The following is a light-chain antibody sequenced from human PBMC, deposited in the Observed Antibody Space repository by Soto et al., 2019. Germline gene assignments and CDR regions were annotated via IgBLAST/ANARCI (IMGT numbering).Light chain of an antibody. Sequence: QSALTQPRSVSGSPGQSITISCTGTSSDVGGYNYVSWYQQHPGKAPKLIIYDVTRRPSGVPDRFSGSKSGNTASLTISGLQADDEADYYCCSYAGRYTPYVFATGTKVTVL. V-gene: IGLV2-11*01. CDR3: CSYAGRYTPYV. CDR2: DVT. J-gene: IGLJ1*01. CDR1: SSDVGGYNY.